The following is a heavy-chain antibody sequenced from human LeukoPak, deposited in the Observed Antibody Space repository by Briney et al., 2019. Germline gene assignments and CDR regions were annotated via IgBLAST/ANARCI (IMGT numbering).Heavy chain of an antibody. J-gene: IGHJ4*02. CDR2: VSCLGNDK. CDR3: ARPLERRLIHYFDF. D-gene: IGHD6-25*01. V-gene: IGHV3-30-3*01. Sequence: GGSLRLSCAASGFTFNKYAMHWVRQAPGKGLEWVAVVSCLGNDKFYADSVKGRFTISKDNSNNTVYLEINSLRSEDTAVYYCARPLERRLIHYFDFWGPGTLVTVSS. CDR1: GFTFNKYA.